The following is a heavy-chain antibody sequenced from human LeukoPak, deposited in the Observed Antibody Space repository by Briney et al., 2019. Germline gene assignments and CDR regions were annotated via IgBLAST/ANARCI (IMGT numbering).Heavy chain of an antibody. CDR3: ARDSRTTGWYGPAS. V-gene: IGHV3-74*01. CDR2: ISSDGTNT. J-gene: IGHJ5*02. Sequence: PGGSLRLSCAASGFTFSNNWMHWVRQAPGKGLVWVSRISSDGTNTAYADPVKGRFTISRDNAKNTLYLQMNSLRGDDTAIYYCARDSRTTGWYGPASWGQGTLVTVSS. CDR1: GFTFSNNW. D-gene: IGHD6-19*01.